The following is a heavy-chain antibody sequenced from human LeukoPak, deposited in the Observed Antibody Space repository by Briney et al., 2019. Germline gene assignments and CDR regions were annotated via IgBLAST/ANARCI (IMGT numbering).Heavy chain of an antibody. Sequence: GGSLRLSCAASGFTFSSYAMHWVRQAPGKGLEWVAVISYDGSNKYYADSVKGRFTISRDNSKNTLYLQMNSLRAEDTAVYYCAREWELLTPDYWGQGTLVTVSS. CDR3: AREWELLTPDY. CDR1: GFTFSSYA. D-gene: IGHD1-26*01. V-gene: IGHV3-30-3*01. J-gene: IGHJ4*02. CDR2: ISYDGSNK.